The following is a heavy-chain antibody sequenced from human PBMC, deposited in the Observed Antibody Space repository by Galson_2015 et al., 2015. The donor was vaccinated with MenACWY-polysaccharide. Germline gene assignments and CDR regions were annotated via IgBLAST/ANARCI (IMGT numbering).Heavy chain of an antibody. Sequence: TLSLTCAVSGGSVSGGDYYWSWIRQPPGKGLEWIGSIYYSWSTYYTPSLKTRIVISVDSSRNQYSLTLNSVTAADTAVYYCATQGTWDNSLEHWGQGTLVTVSS. CDR1: GGSVSGGDYY. V-gene: IGHV4-30-4*01. J-gene: IGHJ1*01. CDR2: IYYSWST. CDR3: ATQGTWDNSLEH. D-gene: IGHD2/OR15-2a*01.